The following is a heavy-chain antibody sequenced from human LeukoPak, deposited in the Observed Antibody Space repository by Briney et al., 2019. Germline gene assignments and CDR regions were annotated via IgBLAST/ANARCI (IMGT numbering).Heavy chain of an antibody. V-gene: IGHV3-53*01. CDR1: GFTVIIND. D-gene: IGHD1-14*01. CDR2: LYSDGNT. J-gene: IGHJ4*02. Sequence: GGSLRLSCAASGFTVIINDMTWVRQAPGKGLEWVSVLYSDGNTKYADSVQGRFTISRDNSKNTLYLEMNSRRPDETAVYYCARGVEPLAANTLAYWGQGTLVTVSS. CDR3: ARGVEPLAANTLAY.